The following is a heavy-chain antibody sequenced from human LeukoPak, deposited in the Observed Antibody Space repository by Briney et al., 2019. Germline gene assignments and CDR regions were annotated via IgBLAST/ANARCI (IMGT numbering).Heavy chain of an antibody. CDR3: ASGGVVTNPWGQYQFDY. CDR2: IIPIFGTA. CDR1: GGTFSSYA. V-gene: IGHV1-69*13. J-gene: IGHJ4*02. D-gene: IGHD3-22*01. Sequence: SVKVSCKASGGTFSSYAISWVRQAPGQGLEWMGGIIPIFGTANYAQKFQGRVTITADESTSTAYMELSSLRSEDTAVYYCASGGVVTNPWGQYQFDYWGQGTLVTVSS.